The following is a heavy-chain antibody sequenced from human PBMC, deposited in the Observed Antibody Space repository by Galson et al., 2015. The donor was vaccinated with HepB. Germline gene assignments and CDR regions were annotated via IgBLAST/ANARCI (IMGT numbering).Heavy chain of an antibody. CDR1: GFNFISYS. J-gene: IGHJ5*02. Sequence: SLRLSCAASGFNFISYSMHWVRQAPGKGLEWVTVISHDGSNKYYADSVKGRFTISRDNSKNALYLHMNSLRAEDTAVYYCARGYEGVDWFDPWGQGTLVTVSS. CDR2: ISHDGSNK. V-gene: IGHV3-30-3*01. CDR3: ARGYEGVDWFDP. D-gene: IGHD5-12*01.